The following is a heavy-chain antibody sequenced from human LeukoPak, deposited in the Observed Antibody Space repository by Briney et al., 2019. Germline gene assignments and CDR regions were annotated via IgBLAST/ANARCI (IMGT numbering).Heavy chain of an antibody. D-gene: IGHD3-22*01. J-gene: IGHJ4*02. CDR2: IIPILGIA. CDR3: AGEGDSSGYFDY. Sequence: SVKVSCKASGGTFSSYAISWVRQAPGQGLEWMGRIIPILGIANYAQKFQGRVTITADKSTSTAYMELSSLRSEDTAVYYCAGEGDSSGYFDYWGQGTLVTVSS. V-gene: IGHV1-69*04. CDR1: GGTFSSYA.